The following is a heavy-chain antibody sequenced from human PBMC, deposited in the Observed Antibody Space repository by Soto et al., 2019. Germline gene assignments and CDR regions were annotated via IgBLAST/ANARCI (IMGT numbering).Heavy chain of an antibody. CDR1: GYTFTNYG. D-gene: IGHD3-10*01. CDR2: INVYNGNT. Sequence: GASVQVSCKASGYTFTNYGISWVRQAPGQGLEWMGWINVYNGNTKYAQKVQGRVTMTTDTSTSTAYMELRSLRSDDTAVYYCARGVGSGSYYNQYNWFDPWGQGTLVTVSS. V-gene: IGHV1-18*01. CDR3: ARGVGSGSYYNQYNWFDP. J-gene: IGHJ5*02.